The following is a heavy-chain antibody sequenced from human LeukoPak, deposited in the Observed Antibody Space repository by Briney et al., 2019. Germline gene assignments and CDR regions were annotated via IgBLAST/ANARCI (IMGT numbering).Heavy chain of an antibody. CDR2: VDPEDGDT. CDR3: ATQGYSYDYSFDY. CDR1: GYSLTELS. J-gene: IGHJ4*02. D-gene: IGHD5-18*01. Sequence: ALAKVSCTVSGYSLTELSMRWVPQAPGEGLEWLGGVDPEDGDTTYAQKFQGRVTMTEVTSTDTAYMELSSLRSEDTAVYYCATQGYSYDYSFDYWGQGTLVTVSS. V-gene: IGHV1-24*01.